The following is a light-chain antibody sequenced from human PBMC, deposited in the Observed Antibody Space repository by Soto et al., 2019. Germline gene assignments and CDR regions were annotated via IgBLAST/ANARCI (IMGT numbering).Light chain of an antibody. CDR1: SGHSSYA. V-gene: IGLV4-69*01. Sequence: QPVLTQSPSASASLGASVKLTCTLSSGHSSYAIAWHQQQPEKGPRYLMKFNSDGSHSKGDGIPDRFSGSSSGAERYLTISSLQSEDEADYYCQTWGNGFVVFGGGTKVTVL. CDR3: QTWGNGFVV. J-gene: IGLJ2*01. CDR2: FNSDGSH.